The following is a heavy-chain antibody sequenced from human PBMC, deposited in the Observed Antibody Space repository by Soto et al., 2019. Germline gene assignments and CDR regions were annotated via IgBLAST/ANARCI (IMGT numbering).Heavy chain of an antibody. V-gene: IGHV1-69*13. Sequence: SVKVSCKASGGTFSSYAISWVRQAPGQGLEWMGGIIPIFGTANYAQKFQGRVTITADESTSTAYMELSSLRAEDTAVYYCARDQSLTPNYYDSSGYYPASYYYYGMDVWGQGTTVTVSS. D-gene: IGHD3-22*01. CDR1: GGTFSSYA. CDR3: ARDQSLTPNYYDSSGYYPASYYYYGMDV. J-gene: IGHJ6*02. CDR2: IIPIFGTA.